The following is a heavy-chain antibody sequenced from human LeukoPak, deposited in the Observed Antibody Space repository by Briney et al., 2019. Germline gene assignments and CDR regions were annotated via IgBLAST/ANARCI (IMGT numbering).Heavy chain of an antibody. CDR1: GFTFSSYN. CDR2: ITSSSSTI. J-gene: IGHJ4*02. Sequence: GGSLRLSCAASGFTFSSYNMNWVRQAPGKGLEWVSYITSSSSTIYYADSVKGRFTISRDNAKNSLFLQMNSLRDEDTAVYYCARDMYYGDYEIDYWGQGTLVTASS. V-gene: IGHV3-48*02. CDR3: ARDMYYGDYEIDY. D-gene: IGHD4-17*01.